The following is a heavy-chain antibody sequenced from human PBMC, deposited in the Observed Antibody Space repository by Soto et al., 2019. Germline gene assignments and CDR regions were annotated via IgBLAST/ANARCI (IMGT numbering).Heavy chain of an antibody. V-gene: IGHV1-46*01. CDR2: INPSGGST. J-gene: IGHJ4*02. CDR3: AREYGNYDSSGYYAY. Sequence: GASVKVSCKTSGDSFTSYFIHWVRQAAGQGLEWMGIINPSGGSTNYAQKLQGRVSMTRDRSTSTVHMELSSLRSDDTARYYCAREYGNYDSSGYYAYWGQGTLVTVSS. D-gene: IGHD3-22*01. CDR1: GDSFTSYF.